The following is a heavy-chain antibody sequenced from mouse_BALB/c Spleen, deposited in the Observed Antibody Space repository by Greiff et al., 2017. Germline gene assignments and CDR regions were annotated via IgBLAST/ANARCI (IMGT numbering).Heavy chain of an antibody. CDR1: GYTFTSYY. CDR2: INPSNGGT. CDR3: TLIHDYGYFDY. V-gene: IGHV1S81*02. D-gene: IGHD1-2*01. Sequence: QVQLQQSGAELVKPGASVKLSCKASGYTFTSYYMYWVKQRPGQGLEWIGEINPSNGGTNFNEKFKSKATLTVDKSSSTAYMQLSSLTSEDSAVYYCTLIHDYGYFDYWGQGTTLTVSS. J-gene: IGHJ2*01.